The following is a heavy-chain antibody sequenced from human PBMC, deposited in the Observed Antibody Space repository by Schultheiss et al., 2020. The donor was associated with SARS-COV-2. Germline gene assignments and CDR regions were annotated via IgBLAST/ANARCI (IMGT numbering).Heavy chain of an antibody. CDR1: EFSFSSFS. Sequence: GESLKISCAASEFSFSSFSMSWVRQTPEKGLDWVSSISGSGGSTYYADSVKGRFTISRDNSKNTVFLQTNSLRDEDTAIYYCARARLTRRIDSWGQGTLVTVSS. D-gene: IGHD6-6*01. J-gene: IGHJ4*02. V-gene: IGHV3-23*01. CDR3: ARARLTRRIDS. CDR2: ISGSGGST.